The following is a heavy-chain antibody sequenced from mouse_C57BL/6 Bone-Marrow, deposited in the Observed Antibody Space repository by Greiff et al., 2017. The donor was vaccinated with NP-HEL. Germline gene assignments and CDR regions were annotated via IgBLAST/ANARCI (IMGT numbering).Heavy chain of an antibody. CDR2: IYPGSGNT. D-gene: IGHD2-2*01. J-gene: IGHJ4*01. CDR1: GYTFTDYY. V-gene: IGHV1-76*01. Sequence: VQLQQSGAELVRPGASVKLSCKASGYTFTDYYINWVKQRPGQGLEWIARIYPGSGNTYYNEKFKGKATLTAEKSSSTAYMQLSSLTSEDSAVYVCAGWLKGYYAMDYWGQGTSVTVSS. CDR3: AGWLKGYYAMDY.